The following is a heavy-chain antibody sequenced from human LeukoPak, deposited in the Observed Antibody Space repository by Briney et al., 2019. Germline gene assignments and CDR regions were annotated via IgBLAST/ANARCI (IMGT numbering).Heavy chain of an antibody. V-gene: IGHV4-34*01. CDR2: VERSGST. J-gene: IGHJ4*02. CDR1: GGSFSGYY. CDR3: VRGYGTGSYWNY. Sequence: SETLSLTCAVYGGSFSGYYWSWIRQPPGKGLEWIGEVERSGSTNYNPSLKSRVTISVDTSKKQFSLKLTSVTAADTAVYYCVRGYGTGSYWNYWGQGTLVTVSS. D-gene: IGHD3-10*01.